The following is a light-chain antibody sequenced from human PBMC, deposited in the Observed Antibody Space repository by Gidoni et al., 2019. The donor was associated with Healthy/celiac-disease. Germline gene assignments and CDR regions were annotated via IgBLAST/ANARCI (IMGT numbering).Light chain of an antibody. CDR1: QSISSY. CDR2: AES. J-gene: IGKJ4*01. CDR3: QQSYSTPLT. Sequence: DIQMTQSPSSLSASVGDRVTITCRASQSISSYLNWYQQKPGKAPKLLIYAESSLQSGVPSRFSGSGSGTDFTLTISSLQPEDFATYYCQQSYSTPLTFXGXTKVGIK. V-gene: IGKV1-39*01.